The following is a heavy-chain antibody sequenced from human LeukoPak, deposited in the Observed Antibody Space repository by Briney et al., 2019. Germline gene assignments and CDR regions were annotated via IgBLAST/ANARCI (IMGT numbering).Heavy chain of an antibody. CDR3: ATWGWGRSPRWFDP. V-gene: IGHV1-24*01. J-gene: IGHJ5*02. Sequence: ASVKVSCKVSGYTLTELSMHWVRQAPGKGLEWMGGFDPEGGETIYAQKFQGRVTMTEDTSTDTAYMELSSLRSEDTAVYYCATWGWGRSPRWFDPWGQGTLVTVSS. D-gene: IGHD3-16*01. CDR2: FDPEGGET. CDR1: GYTLTELS.